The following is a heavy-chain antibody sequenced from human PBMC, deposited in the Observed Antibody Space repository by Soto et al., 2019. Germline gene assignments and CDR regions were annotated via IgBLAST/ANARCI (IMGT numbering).Heavy chain of an antibody. CDR1: GGTFSNYA. CDR3: AKEYYYDSSGFGKYFDY. CDR2: IIPIFGTA. Sequence: ASVKVSCKASGGTFSNYAISWVRQAPGQGLEWMGGIIPIFGTANYAQKFQGRVTITADESTSTAYMELSSLRSEDTAVYYCAKEYYYDSSGFGKYFDYWGQGTLVTVSS. J-gene: IGHJ4*02. V-gene: IGHV1-69*13. D-gene: IGHD3-22*01.